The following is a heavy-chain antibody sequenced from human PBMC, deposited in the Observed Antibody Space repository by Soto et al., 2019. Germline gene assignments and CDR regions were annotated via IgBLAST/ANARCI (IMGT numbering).Heavy chain of an antibody. V-gene: IGHV4-4*02. D-gene: IGHD3-3*01. CDR1: SGSISSSNW. Sequence: SETLSLTCAVSSGSISSSNWWSWVRQPPGKGLEWIGEIYHSGSTNYNPSLKSRVTISVDKSKNQFSLKLSSVTAADTAVYYCARAEKRITIFGVVYNWFDPWGQGTLVTVSS. CDR2: IYHSGST. J-gene: IGHJ5*02. CDR3: ARAEKRITIFGVVYNWFDP.